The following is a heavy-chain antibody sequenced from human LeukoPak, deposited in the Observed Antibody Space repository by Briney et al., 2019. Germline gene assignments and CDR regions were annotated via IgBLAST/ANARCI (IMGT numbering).Heavy chain of an antibody. CDR2: IYTSGST. D-gene: IGHD2-2*01. CDR1: GGSISSGSYY. J-gene: IGHJ4*02. CDR3: AREAYCSSTSCLGFFDY. V-gene: IGHV4-61*02. Sequence: SETLSLTCTVSGGSISSGSYYWSWIRQPAGKGLEWIGRIYTSGSTNYNPSLKSRVTISVDTSKNQFSLKLSSVTAADTAVYYCAREAYCSSTSCLGFFDYWGQGTLVTVSS.